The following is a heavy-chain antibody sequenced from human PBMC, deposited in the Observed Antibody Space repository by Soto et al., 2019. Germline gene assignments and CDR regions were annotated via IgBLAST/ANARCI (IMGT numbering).Heavy chain of an antibody. CDR3: AKCERWCSSTSCSNLNDYFDY. D-gene: IGHD2-2*01. Sequence: PGGSLRLSCAASGFTFSSYAMSWVRQAPGKGLEWVSAISGSGGSTYYADSVKGRFTISRDNSKNTLYLQMNSLRAEDTAVYHCAKCERWCSSTSCSNLNDYFDYWGQGTLVTVSS. CDR2: ISGSGGST. CDR1: GFTFSSYA. V-gene: IGHV3-23*01. J-gene: IGHJ4*02.